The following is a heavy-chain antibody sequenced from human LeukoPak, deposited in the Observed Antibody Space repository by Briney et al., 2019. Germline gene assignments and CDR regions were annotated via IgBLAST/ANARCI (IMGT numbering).Heavy chain of an antibody. CDR1: GGSISSSSYY. CDR3: ARGGYYGSGNDFRFDP. Sequence: ASETLSLTCTVSGGSISSSSYYWGWVRQPPGKGLEWIGSIYYSGSTNYKPSLKSRVTISVDTSKNQFSLKLSSVTAADTAVYYCARGGYYGSGNDFRFDPWGQGTLVTVSS. D-gene: IGHD3-10*01. V-gene: IGHV4-39*07. CDR2: IYYSGST. J-gene: IGHJ5*02.